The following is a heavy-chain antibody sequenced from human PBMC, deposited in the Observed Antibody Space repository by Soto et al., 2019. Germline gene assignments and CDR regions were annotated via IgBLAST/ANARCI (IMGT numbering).Heavy chain of an antibody. V-gene: IGHV3-23*01. D-gene: IGHD3-9*01. Sequence: EVQLLESGGGLVQPGGSLRLSCAASGFTFSSYAMSWVRQAPGKGLEWVSAISGSGGSTYYADSVKGRFTISRDKSKNTLYLQMNRLRAEDTAVYYCAKHKYDILTGYYPIRGIDYWGQGTLVTVSS. CDR1: GFTFSSYA. CDR3: AKHKYDILTGYYPIRGIDY. J-gene: IGHJ4*02. CDR2: ISGSGGST.